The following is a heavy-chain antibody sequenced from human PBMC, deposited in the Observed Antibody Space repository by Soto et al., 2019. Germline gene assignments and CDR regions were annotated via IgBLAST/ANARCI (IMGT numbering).Heavy chain of an antibody. D-gene: IGHD2-15*01. Sequence: EVQLVESGGGLVQPGGSLRLSCVVSGFTFSSSWMHWVRQGPGKGLVWVSRMNPDGSAINYADSVKGRFTTSRDNAKNILYLQMNSLRAEDTALYYCVTGWSEYRVQGTLVTVSS. V-gene: IGHV3-74*01. J-gene: IGHJ4*02. CDR3: VTGWSEY. CDR1: GFTFSSSW. CDR2: MNPDGSAI.